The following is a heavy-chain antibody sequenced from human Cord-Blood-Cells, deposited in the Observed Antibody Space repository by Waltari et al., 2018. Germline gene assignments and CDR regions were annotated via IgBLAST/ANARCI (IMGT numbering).Heavy chain of an antibody. D-gene: IGHD1-26*01. Sequence: QVQLVQSGAEVKKPGASVKVSWKVSGYTITELSMHWVRPAPGKGLEWMGGFDPEDGETIYAQKFQGRVTMTEDTSTDTAYMELSSLRSEDTAVYYCATDARPIGGSYYKFAFDIWGQGTMVTVSS. J-gene: IGHJ3*02. V-gene: IGHV1-24*01. CDR2: FDPEDGET. CDR3: ATDARPIGGSYYKFAFDI. CDR1: GYTITELS.